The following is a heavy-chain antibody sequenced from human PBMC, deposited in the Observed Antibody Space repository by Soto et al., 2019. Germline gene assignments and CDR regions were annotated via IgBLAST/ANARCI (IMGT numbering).Heavy chain of an antibody. CDR3: ARGGYCSSTSCYSFAY. D-gene: IGHD2-2*01. Sequence: EVQLVESGGGLVQPGGSLRLSCAASGFTFSRYAMHWVRQAPGKGLEYVSAISSNGGSTYYANSVKGRFTISRDNSKSTLYLQMCILRAEDMAVYYCARGGYCSSTSCYSFAYWGQGTLVTVSS. CDR1: GFTFSRYA. V-gene: IGHV3-64*01. J-gene: IGHJ4*02. CDR2: ISSNGGST.